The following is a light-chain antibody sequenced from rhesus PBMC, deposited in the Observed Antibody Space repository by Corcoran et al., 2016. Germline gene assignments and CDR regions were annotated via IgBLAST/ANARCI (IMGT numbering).Light chain of an antibody. CDR3: QQYSSSPWT. J-gene: IGKJ1*01. CDR2: KAA. Sequence: DIQMTQSPSSLSASVGDRVTITCRASQSISFWLAWYQQKPGKAPKLLIYKAATLQSGVPSRFSGSGSVTDFTLTISSLQSEDFATYYCQQYSSSPWTFVQGTKVEIK. V-gene: IGKV1-22*01. CDR1: QSISFW.